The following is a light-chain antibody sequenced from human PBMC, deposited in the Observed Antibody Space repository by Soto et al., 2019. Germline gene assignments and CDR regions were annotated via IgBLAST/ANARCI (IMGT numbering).Light chain of an antibody. V-gene: IGLV2-14*01. Sequence: QSALTHPASVSGSPGQSITISCTGTSGDVGGYNYVSWYQQHPGKAPKLMIYEVSRRPSGVSNRFSGSKSANTASLTISGLQAEDEADYYCSSYTSSSTDVFGTGTKLTVL. CDR2: EVS. J-gene: IGLJ1*01. CDR3: SSYTSSSTDV. CDR1: SGDVGGYNY.